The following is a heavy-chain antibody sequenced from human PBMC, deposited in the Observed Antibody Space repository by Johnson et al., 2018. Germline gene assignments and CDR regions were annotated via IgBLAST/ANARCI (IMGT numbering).Heavy chain of an antibody. Sequence: VQLVESGGGVVQPGRSLRLSCAASGFTFSSYGMHWVRQAPGKGLEWVAVISYDGSNKYYADSVKGRFTSSRENSKNTLYLQMNVLRAEDTAVYYGAKAPHYYDSSGYYEIDAFDIWGQGTMVTVSS. CDR2: ISYDGSNK. J-gene: IGHJ3*02. CDR3: AKAPHYYDSSGYYEIDAFDI. CDR1: GFTFSSYG. D-gene: IGHD3-22*01. V-gene: IGHV3-30*18.